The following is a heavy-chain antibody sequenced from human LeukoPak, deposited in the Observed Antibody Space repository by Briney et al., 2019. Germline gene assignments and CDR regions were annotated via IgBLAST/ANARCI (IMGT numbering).Heavy chain of an antibody. CDR2: INHSGST. Sequence: PSETLSLTCAVYGGPFTDYYWTWIRQPPGMGLEWIGEINHSGSTNYNPSLKSRVTISVDTSKNQFSLKLSSVTAADTAVYYCASGDMDRSYYFDYWGQGTLVTVSS. D-gene: IGHD3-10*01. V-gene: IGHV4-34*01. J-gene: IGHJ4*02. CDR3: ASGDMDRSYYFDY. CDR1: GGPFTDYY.